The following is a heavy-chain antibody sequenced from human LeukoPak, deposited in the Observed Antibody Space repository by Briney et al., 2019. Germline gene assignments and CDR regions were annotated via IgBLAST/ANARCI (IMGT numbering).Heavy chain of an antibody. V-gene: IGHV4-34*01. CDR3: ASRRYNWNRQSGRPDRKNWFDP. D-gene: IGHD1-20*01. Sequence: SETLSLTCAVYGGSFSGYYWSWIRQPPGKGLEWIGEINHSGSTNYNPSLKSRVTISVDTSKNQFSLKLSSVTAADTAVYYCASRRYNWNRQSGRPDRKNWFDPWGQGTLVTVSS. J-gene: IGHJ5*02. CDR2: INHSGST. CDR1: GGSFSGYY.